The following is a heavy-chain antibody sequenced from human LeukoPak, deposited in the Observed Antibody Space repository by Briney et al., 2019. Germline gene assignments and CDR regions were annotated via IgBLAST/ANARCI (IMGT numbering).Heavy chain of an antibody. CDR3: ARERAEGGSGYYHSFDY. Sequence: GGSLRLSCAASGFTFSIYAIHWVRQAPGKGLEWVAVISYDGSNKYYADSVKGRFTISGDNSKNTLYLQMNSLRAEDTAVYYCARERAEGGSGYYHSFDYWGQGTLVTVSS. D-gene: IGHD3-22*01. CDR2: ISYDGSNK. V-gene: IGHV3-30-3*01. CDR1: GFTFSIYA. J-gene: IGHJ4*02.